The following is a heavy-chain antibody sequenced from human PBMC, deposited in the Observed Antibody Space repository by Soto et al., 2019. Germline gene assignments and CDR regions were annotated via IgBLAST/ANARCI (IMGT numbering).Heavy chain of an antibody. V-gene: IGHV4-30-4*01. D-gene: IGHD2-2*01. Sequence: QVQLQESGPGLVKPSQTLSLTCTVSGGSISSGDYYWSWIRQPPGKGLEWIGYIYYSGSTYYNPSLKSRVTKSADTSKNQFSLKLSSVTAADTAVYYCARDRADCSSTSCLYYFDYWGQGTLVTVSS. CDR3: ARDRADCSSTSCLYYFDY. J-gene: IGHJ4*02. CDR2: IYYSGST. CDR1: GGSISSGDYY.